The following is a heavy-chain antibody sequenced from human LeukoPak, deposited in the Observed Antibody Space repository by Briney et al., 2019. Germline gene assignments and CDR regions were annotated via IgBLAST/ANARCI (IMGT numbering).Heavy chain of an antibody. J-gene: IGHJ5*02. CDR2: INPNSGGT. V-gene: IGHV1-2*06. CDR3: ARAAYFDFWSEYNWFDR. D-gene: IGHD3-3*01. CDR1: GYTFTCYY. Sequence: GASVQVSCKASGYTFTCYYMHWVRHAPGQGLEWMGRINPNSGGTNYAQKFQGRVTMTRDTSISTAYMELGRLRSDDTAVYYCARAAYFDFWSEYNWFDRWRQGTLVTVSS.